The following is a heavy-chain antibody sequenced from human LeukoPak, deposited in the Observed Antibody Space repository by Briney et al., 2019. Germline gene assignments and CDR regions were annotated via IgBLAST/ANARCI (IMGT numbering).Heavy chain of an antibody. CDR3: ARGIGAAATPFFDY. J-gene: IGHJ4*02. Sequence: SQTLSLTCAVSGGSISSGGYSWSWIRQPPGKGLEWIGYIYHSGSTDYNPSLKSRVTISVDRSKNQFSLKLSSVTAADTAVYYCARGIGAAATPFFDYWGQGTLVTVSS. D-gene: IGHD6-13*01. CDR1: GGSISSGGYS. CDR2: IYHSGST. V-gene: IGHV4-30-2*01.